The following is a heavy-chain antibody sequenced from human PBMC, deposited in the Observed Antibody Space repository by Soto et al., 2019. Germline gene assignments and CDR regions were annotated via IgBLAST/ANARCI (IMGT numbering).Heavy chain of an antibody. D-gene: IGHD3-10*01. CDR3: ARESWANPDY. Sequence: PSETLALTCTVSGGSINVYDWSWIRQPPGKGLEWVGYIYNSGSTNYNPSLKSRVTISVDTSKNQFSLKLNSVISADTAVYYCARESWANPDYWGQGTLVTVSS. CDR2: IYNSGST. CDR1: GGSINVYD. V-gene: IGHV4-59*01. J-gene: IGHJ4*02.